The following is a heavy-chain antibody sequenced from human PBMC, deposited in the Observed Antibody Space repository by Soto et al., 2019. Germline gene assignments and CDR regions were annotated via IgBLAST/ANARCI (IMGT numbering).Heavy chain of an antibody. CDR2: IYYSGST. CDR1: GGTISGYD. Sequence: SETLCLSCSVAGGTISGYDWSWIRQPPGKGLEWIGYIYYSGSTNYNPSLKSRVTISVDTPKNQFSLKLSSVTAADTAVYYCVRGIKASPYYYYYLDVWGKGTTVTVSS. CDR3: VRGIKASPYYYYYLDV. V-gene: IGHV4-59*08. J-gene: IGHJ6*03. D-gene: IGHD3-16*01.